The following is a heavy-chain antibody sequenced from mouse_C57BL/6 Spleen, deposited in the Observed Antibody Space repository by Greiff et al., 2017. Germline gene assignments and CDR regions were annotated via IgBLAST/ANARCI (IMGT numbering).Heavy chain of an antibody. CDR1: GYTFTSYW. V-gene: IGHV1-64*01. J-gene: IGHJ4*01. CDR2: IHPNSGST. CDR3: ARSSNYFAMDY. Sequence: VKLQQPGAELVKPGASVKLSCKASGYTFTSYWMHWVKQRPGQGLEWIGMIHPNSGSTNYNQKFKGKSTLTVDKSSSTAYMQLSSLTSEDSAVYYCARSSNYFAMDYWGQGTSVTVSS. D-gene: IGHD2-5*01.